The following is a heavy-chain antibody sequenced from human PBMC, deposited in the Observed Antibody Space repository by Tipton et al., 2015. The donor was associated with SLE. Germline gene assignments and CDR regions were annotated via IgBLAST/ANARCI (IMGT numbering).Heavy chain of an antibody. V-gene: IGHV3-21*04. Sequence: SLRLSCAASGFTFSSYEMNWVRQAPGKGLEWVSSISSSSSYIYYADSVKGRFTISRDNSKNTLYLQMNSLRAEDTAVYYCAKDQILWFGEYDAFDIWGQGTMVTVSS. CDR2: ISSSSSYI. D-gene: IGHD3-10*01. CDR1: GFTFSSYE. CDR3: AKDQILWFGEYDAFDI. J-gene: IGHJ3*02.